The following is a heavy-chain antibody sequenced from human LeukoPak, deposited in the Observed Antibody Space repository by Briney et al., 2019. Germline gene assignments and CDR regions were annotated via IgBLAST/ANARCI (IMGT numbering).Heavy chain of an antibody. D-gene: IGHD2-2*02. CDR3: ASLGDIVVVPAAISYYYYYMDV. CDR1: GFTFSSYW. J-gene: IGHJ6*03. Sequence: GGSLRLSCAASGFTFSSYWMHWVRHAPGKGLVWVSRINSDGSSTIYADSVKGRFTISRDNAKNTLYLQMNSLRAEDTAVYYCASLGDIVVVPAAISYYYYYMDVWGKGTTVTVSS. V-gene: IGHV3-74*01. CDR2: INSDGSST.